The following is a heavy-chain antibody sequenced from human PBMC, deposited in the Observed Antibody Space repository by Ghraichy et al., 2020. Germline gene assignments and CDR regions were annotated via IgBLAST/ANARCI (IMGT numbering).Heavy chain of an antibody. Sequence: GRSLRLSCAASGFTFSNAWMSWVRQAPGKGLEWVGRIKSKTDGGTTDYAAPVKGRFTISRDDSKNTLYLQMNSLKTEDTAVYYCTTSITMIGVGITSLTDYWGQGTLVTVSS. J-gene: IGHJ4*02. D-gene: IGHD3-22*01. CDR1: GFTFSNAW. V-gene: IGHV3-15*01. CDR3: TTSITMIGVGITSLTDY. CDR2: IKSKTDGGTT.